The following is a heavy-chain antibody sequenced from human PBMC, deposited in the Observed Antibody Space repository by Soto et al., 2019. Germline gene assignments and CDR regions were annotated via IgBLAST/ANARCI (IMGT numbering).Heavy chain of an antibody. CDR3: AREIVTAGGNNYFDP. V-gene: IGHV4-4*02. J-gene: IGHJ5*02. CDR1: GGTVASSHW. CDR2: VYHTGDT. D-gene: IGHD2-21*02. Sequence: PSETLSLTCVVSGGTVASSHWWSWVRQSPGRGLEWIGNVYHTGDTNFNPSLQSRVTFSVDKPNNQFSLRLTSVTAADTAVYFCAREIVTAGGNNYFDPWGPGTLVTVSS.